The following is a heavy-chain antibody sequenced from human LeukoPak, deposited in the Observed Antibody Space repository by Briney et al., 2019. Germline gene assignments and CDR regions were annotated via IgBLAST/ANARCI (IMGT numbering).Heavy chain of an antibody. V-gene: IGHV3-30*18. CDR2: ISYDGSNK. J-gene: IGHJ4*02. CDR3: AKEADSGDNYFDY. CDR1: GFTFSSYG. D-gene: IGHD2-15*01. Sequence: TGGSLRLSCSASGFTFSSYGMHWVRQAPGKGLEWVAVISYDGSNKYYADSVKGRFTISRDNSKNTLYLQMNSLRAEDTAVYYCAKEADSGDNYFDYWGQGTLVTVSS.